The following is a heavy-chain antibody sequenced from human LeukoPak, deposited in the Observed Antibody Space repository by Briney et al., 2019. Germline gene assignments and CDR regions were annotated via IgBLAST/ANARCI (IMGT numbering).Heavy chain of an antibody. CDR2: INPNSGGT. J-gene: IGHJ4*02. CDR3: AREQQTWIQLWSFDY. Sequence: ASVKVSCKASGYTFTGYYMHWVRQAPGQGLEWMGRINPNSGGTNYAQKFQGRVTMTRDTSISTAYMELSRLRSDDTAVYYCAREQQTWIQLWSFDYWGQGTLVTVSS. CDR1: GYTFTGYY. V-gene: IGHV1-2*06. D-gene: IGHD5-18*01.